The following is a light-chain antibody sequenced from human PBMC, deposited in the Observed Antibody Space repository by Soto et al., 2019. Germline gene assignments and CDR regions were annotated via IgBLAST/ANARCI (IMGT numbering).Light chain of an antibody. CDR3: QSHNSSLSGWV. Sequence: QSVLTQPPSVSGAPGQRVTISCTGSSSNIGAGYDVHWYQQLPGTAPKLLIYGNSNRPSGVPDRFSGSKSGTSASLAISGLSAEDEADYYCQSHNSSLSGWVFGGGTKVTVL. CDR1: SSNIGAGYD. CDR2: GNS. J-gene: IGLJ3*02. V-gene: IGLV1-40*01.